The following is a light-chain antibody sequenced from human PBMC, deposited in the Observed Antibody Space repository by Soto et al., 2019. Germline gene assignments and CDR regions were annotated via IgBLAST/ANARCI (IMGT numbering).Light chain of an antibody. CDR3: ATGEDSLNAAV. V-gene: IGLV1-44*01. CDR2: SDN. J-gene: IGLJ2*01. CDR1: SSNIGSHT. Sequence: QSALTQPYSVSGTPGQRVTISCSGSSSNIGSHTLNWYQHLPGTAPNLLIYSDNQRPSGVPDRFSGSTSGTSASLAISGLQYEDEADYYCATGEDSLNAAVFGGGTKLTVL.